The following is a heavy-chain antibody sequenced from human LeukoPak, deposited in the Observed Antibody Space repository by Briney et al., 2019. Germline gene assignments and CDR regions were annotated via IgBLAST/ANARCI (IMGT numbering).Heavy chain of an antibody. CDR3: ERDYYGSGYGC. V-gene: IGHV3-30-3*01. CDR2: ISYDGSNK. J-gene: IGHJ4*02. CDR1: GFTFCSYA. Sequence: GGSLRLSCAASGFTFCSYAMHGVRQAPGKGLEWVAVISYDGSNKYYADSVKGRFTISRDNSKNTLYLQMNSLRAEDTAVYYCERDYYGSGYGCWGQGTLVTVSS. D-gene: IGHD3-10*01.